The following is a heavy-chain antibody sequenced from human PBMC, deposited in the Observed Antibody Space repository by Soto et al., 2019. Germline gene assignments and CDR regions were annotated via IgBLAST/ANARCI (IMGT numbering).Heavy chain of an antibody. CDR3: AKDVNYDILAGYYYY. D-gene: IGHD3-9*01. CDR2: IRGNGGST. CDR1: GFNINNYG. V-gene: IGHV3-23*01. Sequence: GGSLRLSCAASGFNINNYGMSWVRQAPGKGLEWVSTIRGNGGSTYYADSVKGRFTISRDDSKNTLYLQMKSLRADDTAVYYCAKDVNYDILAGYYYYWGQGTLDTVSS. J-gene: IGHJ4*02.